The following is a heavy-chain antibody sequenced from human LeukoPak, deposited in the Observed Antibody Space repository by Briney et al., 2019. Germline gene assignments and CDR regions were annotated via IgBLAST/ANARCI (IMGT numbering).Heavy chain of an antibody. CDR2: ISYDGSNK. V-gene: IGHV3-30*03. CDR1: GFTFSSYG. J-gene: IGHJ6*02. CDR3: ARGDMAGWGMDV. Sequence: GGSLRLSCAASGFTFSSYGMHWVRQAPGKGLEWVAVISYDGSNKYYADSVKGRFTISRDNSKNTLYLQMNSLRAEDTAVYYCARGDMAGWGMDVWAKGPGHRLL. D-gene: IGHD2-15*01.